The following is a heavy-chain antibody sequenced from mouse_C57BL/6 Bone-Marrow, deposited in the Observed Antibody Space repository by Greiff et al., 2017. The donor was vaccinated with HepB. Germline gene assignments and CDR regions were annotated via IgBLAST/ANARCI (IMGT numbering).Heavy chain of an antibody. CDR2: IYPRSGNT. CDR3: GRAGYSNYSGLAY. Sequence: VQLQQSGAELARPGASVKLSCKASGYTFTSYGISWVKQRTGQGLEWIGEIYPRSGNTYYNEKFKGKATLTADKSSSTAYMELRSLTYEDSAVYFCGRAGYSNYSGLAYWGQGTLVTVSS. J-gene: IGHJ3*01. CDR1: GYTFTSYG. D-gene: IGHD2-5*01. V-gene: IGHV1-81*01.